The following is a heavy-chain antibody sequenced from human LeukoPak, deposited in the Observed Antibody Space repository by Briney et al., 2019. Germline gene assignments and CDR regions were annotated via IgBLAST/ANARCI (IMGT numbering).Heavy chain of an antibody. CDR3: ARIRRDGYNRYRYFDY. D-gene: IGHD5-24*01. CDR1: GGSFSGYN. Sequence: SETLSLTCAVYGGSFSGYNWGWIRNPPGKGLKGIGEINHSGSTNYNPSLKSRVTISVDTSKNQFSLKLSSVTAADTAVYYCARIRRDGYNRYRYFDYWGQGTLVTVSS. V-gene: IGHV4-34*01. J-gene: IGHJ4*02. CDR2: INHSGST.